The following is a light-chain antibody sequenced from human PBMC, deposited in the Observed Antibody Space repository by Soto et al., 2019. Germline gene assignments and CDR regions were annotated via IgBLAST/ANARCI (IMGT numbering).Light chain of an antibody. CDR3: QQYGSSSYT. V-gene: IGKV3-20*01. J-gene: IGKJ2*01. CDR2: GAS. CDR1: QSVSSSY. Sequence: EIVLTQSPGTLSLSPGERATLSCRASQSVSSSYLAWYQQKPGQAPRLLIYGASSRATGIPDRFSGSGSGTDFTLTISRLEREDFAVYYWQQYGSSSYTFGQGTKLEIK.